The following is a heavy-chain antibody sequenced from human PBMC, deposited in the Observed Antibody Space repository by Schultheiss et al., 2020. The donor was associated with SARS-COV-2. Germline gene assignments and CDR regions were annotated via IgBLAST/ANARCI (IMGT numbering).Heavy chain of an antibody. CDR1: GYTFTSYY. Sequence: ASVKVSCKASGYTFTSYYMHWVRQAPGQGLEWMGIINPSGGSTSYAQKFQGRVTMTRDTSISTAYMELSRLRSDDTAVYYCARVLEAAAGTSAFDIWGQGTMVTVSS. CDR2: INPSGGST. CDR3: ARVLEAAAGTSAFDI. V-gene: IGHV1-46*01. J-gene: IGHJ3*02. D-gene: IGHD6-13*01.